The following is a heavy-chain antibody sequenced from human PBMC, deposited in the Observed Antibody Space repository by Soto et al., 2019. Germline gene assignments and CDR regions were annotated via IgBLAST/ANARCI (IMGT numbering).Heavy chain of an antibody. D-gene: IGHD1-26*01. CDR1: RRSISSSSYY. J-gene: IGHJ3*02. CDR3: ASFFGGSHNDAFDI. V-gene: IGHV4-39*01. Sequence: SQTLSLTCTVSRRSISSSSYYSGWIRQPPGKGLEWIGSIYYSGSTYYNPSLKSRVTISVDTSKNQFSLKLSSVTAADTAVYYCASFFGGSHNDAFDIWGQGTMVT. CDR2: IYYSGST.